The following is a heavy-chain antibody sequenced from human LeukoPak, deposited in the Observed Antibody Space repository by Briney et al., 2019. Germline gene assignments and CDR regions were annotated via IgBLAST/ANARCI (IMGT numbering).Heavy chain of an antibody. V-gene: IGHV5-51*01. J-gene: IGHJ6*02. Sequence: GESLKISCKGSGYNFTSYWIGWVRQMPGKGLEWMGIIYPGDSDTRYSPSFQGQVTISADKSISTAYPQWSSLKASDTAIYYCARRLQSTYYYAMDVWGQGTTVTVSS. CDR3: ARRLQSTYYYAMDV. D-gene: IGHD4-11*01. CDR2: IYPGDSDT. CDR1: GYNFTSYW.